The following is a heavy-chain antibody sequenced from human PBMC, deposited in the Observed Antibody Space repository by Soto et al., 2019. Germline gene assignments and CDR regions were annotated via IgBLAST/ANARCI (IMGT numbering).Heavy chain of an antibody. CDR2: IIPIFGTA. J-gene: IGHJ5*02. V-gene: IGHV1-69*06. CDR3: ARKIYSTLRNNWFDP. D-gene: IGHD5-18*01. Sequence: SVKVSCKASGGTFSSYAISWVRQAPGQGLEWMGGIIPIFGTANYAQKFQGRVTTTADKSTSTAYMELSSLRSEDTAVYYCARKIYSTLRNNWFDPWGQGTLVTVSS. CDR1: GGTFSSYA.